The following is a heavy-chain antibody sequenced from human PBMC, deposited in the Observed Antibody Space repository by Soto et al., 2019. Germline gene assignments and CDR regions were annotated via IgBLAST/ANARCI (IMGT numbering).Heavy chain of an antibody. J-gene: IGHJ4*02. V-gene: IGHV3-21*06. Sequence: GSLRLSCAGSGFTFTMYSMNWVRPGPGKGLEWVSSISSTNNYIYYGDSMKGRFTISRDNAKNSLYLEMNSLRAEDTAVYYCARESEDLTSNFDYWGQGTLVTVSS. CDR3: ARESEDLTSNFDY. CDR2: ISSTNNYI. CDR1: GFTFTMYS.